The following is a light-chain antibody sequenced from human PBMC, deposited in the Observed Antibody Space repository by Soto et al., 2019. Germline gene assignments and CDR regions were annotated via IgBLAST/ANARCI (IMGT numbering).Light chain of an antibody. CDR3: QQYNYWPLA. V-gene: IGKV3-15*01. J-gene: IGKJ4*01. CDR2: GAS. Sequence: EITVTQSPGTLSLSLGERATLSCRASLKVRSNLAWYQQKPGQSPRLLIYGASTRATGISARFSGSGSGTDFTLTISSLQSEDFAVYYCQQYNYWPLAFGGGTKVEIK. CDR1: LKVRSN.